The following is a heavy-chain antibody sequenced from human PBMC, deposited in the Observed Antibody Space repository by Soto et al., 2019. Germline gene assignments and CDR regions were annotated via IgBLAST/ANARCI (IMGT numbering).Heavy chain of an antibody. CDR2: IVSGSDYT. CDR3: VRLRASSWYLGGYLDY. J-gene: IGHJ4*02. CDR1: GFTFSDYY. D-gene: IGHD6-13*01. V-gene: IGHV3-11*06. Sequence: GGSLRLSCAASGFTFSDYYMTWIRQAPGKGLEWVSYIVSGSDYTNYADSVKGRFTISRDNAKNSLFLEMGSLRVDDTAVYYCVRLRASSWYLGGYLDYWGLGTLVTVSS.